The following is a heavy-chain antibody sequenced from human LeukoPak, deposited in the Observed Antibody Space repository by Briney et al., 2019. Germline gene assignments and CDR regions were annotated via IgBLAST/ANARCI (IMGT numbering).Heavy chain of an antibody. CDR2: MNPNSGNT. CDR3: ARGPSSSGYGNFDY. Sequence: ASVKVSCKASGYTFTSYDINWVRQATGQGLEWMGWMNPNSGNTGYAQKFQGRVTMTRNTSISTVYMELSSLRSEDTAVYYCARGPSSSGYGNFDYWGQGTLVTVSS. D-gene: IGHD5-12*01. CDR1: GYTFTSYD. J-gene: IGHJ4*02. V-gene: IGHV1-8*01.